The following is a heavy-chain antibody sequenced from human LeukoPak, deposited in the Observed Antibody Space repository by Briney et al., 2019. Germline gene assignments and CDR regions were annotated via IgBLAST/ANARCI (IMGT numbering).Heavy chain of an antibody. J-gene: IGHJ5*02. CDR2: ISSSGSTI. CDR3: ARERRAAAGINNWFDP. CDR1: GFTFSDYY. V-gene: IGHV3-11*01. D-gene: IGHD6-13*01. Sequence: GGSLRLSCAASGFTFSDYYMSWIRQAPGKGLEWVSYISSSGSTIYYADSVKGRFTISRDNAKNTLYLQMNSLRAEDTAVYYCARERRAAAGINNWFDPWGQGTLVTVSS.